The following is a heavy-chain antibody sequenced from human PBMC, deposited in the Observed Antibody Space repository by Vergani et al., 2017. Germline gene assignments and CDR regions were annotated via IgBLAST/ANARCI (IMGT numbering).Heavy chain of an antibody. V-gene: IGHV4-61*02. CDR3: ARVGEPDYYYYGMDV. CDR2: IYTSGST. CDR1: GGSISSGSYY. J-gene: IGHJ6*02. Sequence: QVQLQESGPGLVKPSQTLSLTCTVSGGSISSGSYYWSWIRQPAGKGLEWIGRIYTSGSTNYNPSLKSRVTMSVDTYKNQFYLKLSSVTAADTAVYYCARVGEPDYYYYGMDVWGQGTTVTVSS. D-gene: IGHD1-14*01.